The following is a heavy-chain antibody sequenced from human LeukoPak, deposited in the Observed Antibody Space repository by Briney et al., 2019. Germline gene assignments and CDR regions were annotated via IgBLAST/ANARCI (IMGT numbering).Heavy chain of an antibody. CDR3: AREGSIAAAGVYYYYGMDV. CDR1: GGTFSSYA. Sequence: ASVKVSCKASGGTFSSYAISWVRQAPGQGLEWMGGIIPIFGKANYAQKFQGRVTITADESTSTAYMELSSLRSEDTAVYYCAREGSIAAAGVYYYYGMDVWGQGTTVTVSS. J-gene: IGHJ6*02. V-gene: IGHV1-69*13. CDR2: IIPIFGKA. D-gene: IGHD6-13*01.